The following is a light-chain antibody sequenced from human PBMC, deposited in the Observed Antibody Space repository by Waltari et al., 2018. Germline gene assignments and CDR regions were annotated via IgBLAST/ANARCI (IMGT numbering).Light chain of an antibody. Sequence: QSALTQPASVSGSPGQSITISCIGSSSDVGGYNYVSWYQQHPGKAPKLMIYDVSNRPSGVSNRVSGPKSGNTASLTISGLQAEDEADYYCSSYTSSSTPVVFGGGTKVTVL. CDR2: DVS. CDR3: SSYTSSSTPVV. V-gene: IGLV2-14*03. J-gene: IGLJ2*01. CDR1: SSDVGGYNY.